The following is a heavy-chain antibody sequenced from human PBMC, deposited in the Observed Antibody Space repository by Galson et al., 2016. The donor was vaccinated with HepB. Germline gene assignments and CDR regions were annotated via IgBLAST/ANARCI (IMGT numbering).Heavy chain of an antibody. CDR1: GYTSSDHY. CDR3: VRGVSGAADY. Sequence: SLRLSCAASGYTSSDHYMDWVRQATGTGLEWVGRTRNRRNSFIPEYAPSVRGRFTISRDDSKNSVYLQMNSLKTEDTAVYYCVRGVSGAADYWGQGALVTVSS. D-gene: IGHD5/OR15-5a*01. V-gene: IGHV3-72*01. J-gene: IGHJ4*02. CDR2: TRNRRNSFIP.